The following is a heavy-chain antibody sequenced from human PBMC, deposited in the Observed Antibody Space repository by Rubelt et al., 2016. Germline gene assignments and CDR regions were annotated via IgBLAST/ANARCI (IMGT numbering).Heavy chain of an antibody. J-gene: IGHJ4*02. CDR1: GYTFTSYG. V-gene: IGHV1-18*01. CDR2: IRAYNGNT. CDR3: ARDEPYSSSWYDY. Sequence: QVQLVQSGAEVKKPGASVKVSCKASGYTFTSYGISWVRQAPGHGLEWMGWIRAYNGNTNYAPKLQGRVTMTQDTATSTAYMGLRGLRSDGTAVYYCARDEPYSSSWYDYWGQGTLVTVSS. D-gene: IGHD6-13*01.